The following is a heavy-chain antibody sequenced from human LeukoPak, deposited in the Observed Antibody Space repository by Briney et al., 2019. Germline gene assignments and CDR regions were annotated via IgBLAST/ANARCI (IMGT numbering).Heavy chain of an antibody. CDR3: ASPIATDGLDY. V-gene: IGHV3-74*03. CDR1: GFTFSSFW. D-gene: IGHD6-13*01. Sequence: GGSPILSCAASGFTFSSFWMHWVRQAPGKGLVWVSRIHSDGITTTYADSVKGRFTISRDNAKNSLYLQMNSLRAEDTAVYYCASPIATDGLDYWGQGTLVTVSS. J-gene: IGHJ4*02. CDR2: IHSDGITT.